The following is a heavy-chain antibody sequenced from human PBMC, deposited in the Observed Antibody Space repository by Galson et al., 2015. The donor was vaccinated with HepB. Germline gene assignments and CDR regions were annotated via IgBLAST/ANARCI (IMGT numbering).Heavy chain of an antibody. CDR1: GGTFSSYA. Sequence: SVKVSCKASGGTFSSYAISWVRQAPGQGLEWMGGIIPIFGTANYAQKFQGRVTITADKSTSTAYMELGSLRSEDTAVYYCARGGENYYGSGSYYTPDYWGQGTLVTVSS. V-gene: IGHV1-69*06. CDR3: ARGGENYYGSGSYYTPDY. D-gene: IGHD3-10*01. CDR2: IIPIFGTA. J-gene: IGHJ4*02.